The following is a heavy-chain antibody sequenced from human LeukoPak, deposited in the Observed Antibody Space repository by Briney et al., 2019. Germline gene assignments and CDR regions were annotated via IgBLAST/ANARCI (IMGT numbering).Heavy chain of an antibody. CDR2: ISANNGNT. V-gene: IGHV1-18*01. CDR1: GYTFISYG. Sequence: ASVKVSCKASGYTFISYGISWVRQAPGQGLEWMGWISANNGNTNYAQKLQGRVTMTTDTSTSTAYMELRSLRSDDTAVYYCARDLRYYDILTGYYYGPNDAFDIWGQGTMVTVSS. D-gene: IGHD3-9*01. CDR3: ARDLRYYDILTGYYYGPNDAFDI. J-gene: IGHJ3*02.